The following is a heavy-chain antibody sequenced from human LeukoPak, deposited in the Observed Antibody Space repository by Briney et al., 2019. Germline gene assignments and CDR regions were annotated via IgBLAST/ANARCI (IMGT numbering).Heavy chain of an antibody. J-gene: IGHJ4*02. D-gene: IGHD7-27*01. CDR3: ARVGNGLTGEFDY. V-gene: IGHV4-31*03. Sequence: SETLSLTCTVSGGSISSGGYYWSWIRQHPGKGLEWIGYIYYSGSTYYNPSLKSRVTISVDTSKNQFSLKLSSVTAADTAVYYCARVGNGLTGEFDYWGQGTLVTVSS. CDR1: GGSISSGGYY. CDR2: IYYSGST.